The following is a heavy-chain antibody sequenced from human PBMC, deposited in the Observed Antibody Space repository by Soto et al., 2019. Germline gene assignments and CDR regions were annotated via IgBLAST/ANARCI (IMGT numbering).Heavy chain of an antibody. D-gene: IGHD3-16*01. J-gene: IGHJ5*02. V-gene: IGHV4-31*03. CDR2: IYYSGST. CDR3: ARRVGNWFDP. CDR1: GGSISSGGYY. Sequence: SETLSLTCTVSGGSISSGGYYWSWIRQHPGKGLEWIGYIYYSGSTYYNPSLKSRVTISVDTSKNQFSLKLSSVTAADTAVYYCARRVGNWFDPWGQGTLVTVSS.